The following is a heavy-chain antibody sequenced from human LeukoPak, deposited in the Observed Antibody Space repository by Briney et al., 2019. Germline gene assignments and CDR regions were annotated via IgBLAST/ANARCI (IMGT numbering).Heavy chain of an antibody. CDR3: AMDILTGTVVDP. CDR1: GYTFTSYA. V-gene: IGHV1-3*01. D-gene: IGHD3-9*01. CDR2: INAGNGNT. J-gene: IGHJ5*02. Sequence: GASVKVSCKASGYTFTSYAMHWVRQAPGQRLEWMGWINAGNGNTKYSQKFQGRVTITRDTSASTAYMELSSLRSEDTAVYYCAMDILTGTVVDPWGQGTLVTVSS.